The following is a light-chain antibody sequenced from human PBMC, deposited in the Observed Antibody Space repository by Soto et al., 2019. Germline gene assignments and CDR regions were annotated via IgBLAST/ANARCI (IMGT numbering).Light chain of an antibody. CDR3: QHYNSYSEA. CDR2: KAS. Sequence: DIRMTPSHSNLSPSVLYGVTITCRSSQNINNWLAWYQQKPGKAPKLLIYKASTLKSGVPSRFSGSGSGTEFTLTISSLQPDDFATYYCQHYNSYSEAFGQGTKVDI. CDR1: QNINNW. J-gene: IGKJ1*01. V-gene: IGKV1-5*03.